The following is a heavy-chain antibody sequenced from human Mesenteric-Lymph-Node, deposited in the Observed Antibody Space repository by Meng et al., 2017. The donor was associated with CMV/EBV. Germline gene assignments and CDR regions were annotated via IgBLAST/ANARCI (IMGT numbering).Heavy chain of an antibody. CDR1: GFTFSSYE. J-gene: IGHJ3*02. CDR2: ISSSGSTI. D-gene: IGHD2-2*01. V-gene: IGHV3-48*03. CDR3: ARSQYHLPNAFDI. Sequence: LSLTCAASGFTFSSYEMNWVRQAPGKGLEWVSYISSSGSTIYYADSVKGRFTISRDNAKNSLYLQMNSLRPEDTAVYYCARSQYHLPNAFDIWGQGTMVTVSS.